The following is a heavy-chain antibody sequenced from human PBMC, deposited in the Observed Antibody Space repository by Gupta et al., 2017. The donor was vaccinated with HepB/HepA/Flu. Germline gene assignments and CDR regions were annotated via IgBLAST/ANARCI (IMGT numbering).Heavy chain of an antibody. CDR2: ISKGADET. CDR3: VRDRIAYGVGSTMSDY. D-gene: IGHD3-10*02. Sequence: DVQLVESGGGLVRPGGSLRLSCEGSGFSFGTHWMSWVRQVPGKGLECVATISKGADETFYVEAVKGRFTVSRDNAKDSLFLQMNSLRVEDTAVYYCVRDRIAYGVGSTMSDYWGQGTLVTVS. J-gene: IGHJ4*02. V-gene: IGHV3-7*01. CDR1: GFSFGTHW.